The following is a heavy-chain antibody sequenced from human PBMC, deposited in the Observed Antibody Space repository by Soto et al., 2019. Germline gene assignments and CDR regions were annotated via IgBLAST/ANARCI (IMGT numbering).Heavy chain of an antibody. J-gene: IGHJ6*02. CDR2: IKQDGNEK. Sequence: GSVRLSCAASGFTFSDSWMDWVRQAPGKGPEWVANIKQDGNEKNYVDSVKGRFTISRDNAKNSLHLQMNSMRAEDTAVYYCASLGRHGWGQGTTVTVSS. D-gene: IGHD3-16*01. CDR3: ASLGRHG. CDR1: GFTFSDSW. V-gene: IGHV3-7*01.